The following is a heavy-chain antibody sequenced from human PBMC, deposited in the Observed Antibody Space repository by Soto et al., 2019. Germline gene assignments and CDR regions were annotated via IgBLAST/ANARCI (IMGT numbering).Heavy chain of an antibody. CDR1: GFTFSSYG. CDR2: IWYDGSNK. Sequence: QVQMVESGGGVVQPGRSLRLSCAASGFTFSSYGMHWVRQAPGKGLEWVAVIWYDGSNKYYADSVKGRFTISRDNSKNTLYLQMNSLRAEDTAVYYCARDGCPPDGGGSCYAGVGYGMDVWGQGTTVTVSS. CDR3: ARDGCPPDGGGSCYAGVGYGMDV. D-gene: IGHD2-15*01. J-gene: IGHJ6*02. V-gene: IGHV3-33*01.